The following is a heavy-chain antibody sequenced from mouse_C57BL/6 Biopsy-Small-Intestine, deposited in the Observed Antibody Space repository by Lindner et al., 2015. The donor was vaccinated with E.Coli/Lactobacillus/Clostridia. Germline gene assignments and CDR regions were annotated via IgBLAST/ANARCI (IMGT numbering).Heavy chain of an antibody. J-gene: IGHJ3*01. Sequence: VQLQESGGDLVMPGGSLKLSCAASGFTFSDYDMSWVRQTPDKKLEWVATISSDGSYTYYPDRVKGRFTISRDNVNDTLCLQMSGLKSEDTDIYYCVRQGVPYGNPFAFWGQGTLVTVSA. D-gene: IGHD2-10*02. V-gene: IGHV5-6*01. CDR1: GFTFSDYD. CDR3: VRQGVPYGNPFAF. CDR2: ISSDGSYT.